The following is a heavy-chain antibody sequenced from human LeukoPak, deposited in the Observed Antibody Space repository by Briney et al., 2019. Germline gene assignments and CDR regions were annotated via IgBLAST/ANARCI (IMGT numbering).Heavy chain of an antibody. Sequence: GGSLRLSCAASGFTFSNYCMSWVRQAPGKGLEWVSYISSSGSTIYYADSVKGRFTISRDNAKNSLYLQMNSLRAEDTAVYYCARDSHYYDSSGEGDDYRGQGTLVTVSS. CDR1: GFTFSNYC. J-gene: IGHJ4*02. CDR2: ISSSGSTI. CDR3: ARDSHYYDSSGEGDDY. V-gene: IGHV3-48*04. D-gene: IGHD3-22*01.